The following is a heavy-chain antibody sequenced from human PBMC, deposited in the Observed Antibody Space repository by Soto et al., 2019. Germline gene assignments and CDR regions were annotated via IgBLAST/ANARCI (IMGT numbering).Heavy chain of an antibody. J-gene: IGHJ5*02. D-gene: IGHD3-9*01. CDR2: MNPNSGNT. Sequence: QVQLVQSGAEVKKPGASVKVSCKASGYTFTSYDINWVRQATGQGLEWMGWMNPNSGNTGYAQKCQSRGTMTRNTSISTAYMELSSLRSEDTAVYYCARVLNGYYNWFDPWGQGTLGTVSS. CDR3: ARVLNGYYNWFDP. V-gene: IGHV1-8*01. CDR1: GYTFTSYD.